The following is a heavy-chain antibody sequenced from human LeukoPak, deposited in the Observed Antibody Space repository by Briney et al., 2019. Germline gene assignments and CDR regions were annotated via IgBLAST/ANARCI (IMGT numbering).Heavy chain of an antibody. CDR1: GFTFNSLW. CDR3: VRELGAFDI. J-gene: IGHJ3*02. Sequence: PAGSRRLACAASGFTFNSLWMDWVRQAPGKGLLWVSGINGDGSSTSNEDSVKGRFTISRDTAKNMLYLQMNSLRAEDTAVYYCVRELGAFDIWGQGTVVTVSS. V-gene: IGHV3-74*01. CDR2: INGDGSST.